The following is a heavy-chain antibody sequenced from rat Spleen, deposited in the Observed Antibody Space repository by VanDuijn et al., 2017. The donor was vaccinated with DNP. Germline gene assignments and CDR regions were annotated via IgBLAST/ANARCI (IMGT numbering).Heavy chain of an antibody. CDR2: INNDGDSS. D-gene: IGHD1-2*01. CDR3: AKDRMIYYYSSRLAMGQLDY. J-gene: IGHJ2*01. CDR1: GFTFSSYW. Sequence: EVQLVETGGGLVQPGKSLKLSCVASGFTFSSYWIYWIRQAPGKGLEWVSSINNDGDSSYYPDSVKGRFTISRDNAENTVYLQMNSLRSEDTATYYCAKDRMIYYYSSRLAMGQLDYWGHGVMVTVSS. V-gene: IGHV5-58*01.